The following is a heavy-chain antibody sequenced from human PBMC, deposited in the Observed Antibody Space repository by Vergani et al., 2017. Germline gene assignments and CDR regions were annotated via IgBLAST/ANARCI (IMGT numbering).Heavy chain of an antibody. CDR1: GGTFSSYA. J-gene: IGHJ6*02. D-gene: IGHD5-24*01. CDR2: IIPIFGTA. CDR3: ARAGDGHNNGGRYYDYYGMDV. Sequence: QVQLVQSGAEVKKPGSSVKVSCKASGGTFSSYAISWVRQAPGQGLEWMGRIIPIFGTANYAQKFQGRVMITADESTSTAYMELSSLRSEDTAVYYCARAGDGHNNGGRYYDYYGMDVWGQGTTVTVSS. V-gene: IGHV1-69*13.